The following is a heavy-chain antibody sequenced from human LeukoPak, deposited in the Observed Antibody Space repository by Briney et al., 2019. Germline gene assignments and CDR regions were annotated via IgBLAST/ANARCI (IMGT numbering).Heavy chain of an antibody. J-gene: IGHJ3*01. CDR3: ARYSSNTVTTGAFDV. CDR2: IWYDGSNK. CDR1: GFTFSSYG. V-gene: IGHV3-33*01. Sequence: PGGSLRPSCAASGFTFSSYGMHWVRQAPGKGLEWVAVIWYDGSNKYYADSVKGRFTISRGNSKNTQHLQMNSLRAEDTAVYYCARYSSNTVTTGAFDVWGQGTMVTVSS. D-gene: IGHD1-14*01.